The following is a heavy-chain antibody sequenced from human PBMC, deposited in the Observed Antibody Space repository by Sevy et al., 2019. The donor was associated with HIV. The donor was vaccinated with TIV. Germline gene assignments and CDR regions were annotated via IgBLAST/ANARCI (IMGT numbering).Heavy chain of an antibody. CDR1: GFTFDDYA. CDR3: AKDIRSLTAASWGLDV. V-gene: IGHV3-9*01. D-gene: IGHD6-25*01. Sequence: GGSLRLSCAASGFTFDDYAMHWVRQAPGKGLEWVSGISLNSGTTGYADSVKGRFTISRDNARNSLYLQMNSLRPNDTASYYCAKDIRSLTAASWGLDVWGQGTTVTVSS. J-gene: IGHJ6*02. CDR2: ISLNSGTT.